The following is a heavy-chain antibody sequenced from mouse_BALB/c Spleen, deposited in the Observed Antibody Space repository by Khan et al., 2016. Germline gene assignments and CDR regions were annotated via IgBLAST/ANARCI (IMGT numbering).Heavy chain of an antibody. V-gene: IGHV1-7*01. CDR1: GYTFTSYW. J-gene: IGHJ3*01. Sequence: QVQLQQSGAELAKPGASVKMSCKASGYTFTSYWMHWVKQRPGQGLEWIGYINPSTGYTEYNQKFKDKATLTADKSSSTAYMQLSSLTSKDSAVYYCARWAYYGNYLFAYWGQGTLVTVSA. CDR3: ARWAYYGNYLFAY. CDR2: INPSTGYT. D-gene: IGHD2-10*01.